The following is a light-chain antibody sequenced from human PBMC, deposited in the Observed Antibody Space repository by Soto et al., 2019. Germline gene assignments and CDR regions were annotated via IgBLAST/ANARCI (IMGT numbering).Light chain of an antibody. J-gene: IGLJ1*01. V-gene: IGLV1-44*01. Sequence: QSVLTQPPSASGTPGQRVAISCSGASSNIGSTRANWYRQLPGTAPKLLIYSYNQRPSGVPDRFSGSKSGTSASLAISVLQSEDDADYYCAAWDTSLQGYVLGTWTKRTVL. CDR1: SSNIGSTR. CDR2: SYN. CDR3: AAWDTSLQGYV.